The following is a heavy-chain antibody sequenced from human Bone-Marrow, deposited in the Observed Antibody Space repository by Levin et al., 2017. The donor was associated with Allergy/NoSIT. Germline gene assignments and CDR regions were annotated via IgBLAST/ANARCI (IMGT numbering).Heavy chain of an antibody. CDR2: VYPDDSDT. J-gene: IGHJ3*01. V-gene: IGHV5-51*01. CDR3: ARKMGPTPAFDL. D-gene: IGHD1-26*01. CDR1: GYSFSSQW. Sequence: HGESLKISCKGSGYSFSSQWIAWVRQKPGKGLEWMGIVYPDDSDTIYSPSFQGQVTFSADKSTNTAHLHWSSLKASDTAIYFCARKMGPTPAFDLWGQGTMVTVSS.